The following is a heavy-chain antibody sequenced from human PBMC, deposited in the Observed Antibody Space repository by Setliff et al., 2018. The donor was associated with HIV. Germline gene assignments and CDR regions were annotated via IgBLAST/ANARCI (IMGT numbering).Heavy chain of an antibody. J-gene: IGHJ3*02. Sequence: KTSETLSLTCTVSGRSISSYYWSWIRQPPGKGLECIGYIYYSGSPNYNPSLKSRVTISVDTSKNQFSLKLSSVTAADTAVYYCARHMGRAYYDYAGGSYRRGDAFDIWGLGTMVTVSS. CDR3: ARHMGRAYYDYAGGSYRRGDAFDI. CDR2: IYYSGSP. D-gene: IGHD3-16*02. CDR1: GRSISSYY. V-gene: IGHV4-59*08.